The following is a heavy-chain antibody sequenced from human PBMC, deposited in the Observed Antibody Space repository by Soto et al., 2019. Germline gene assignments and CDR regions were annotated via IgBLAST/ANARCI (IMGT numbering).Heavy chain of an antibody. CDR1: GYTFTSYG. CDR3: ARDSLYFLAGPAQFDY. CDR2: ISAYNGNT. Sequence: GASVKVSCKASGYTFTSYGISWVRQGPGQGLEWMGWISAYNGNTNYAQKLQGRVTMTTDTSTSTAYMELRSLRSDDTAVYYCARDSLYFLAGPAQFDYWGQGTLVTVSS. J-gene: IGHJ4*02. V-gene: IGHV1-18*01. D-gene: IGHD6-19*01.